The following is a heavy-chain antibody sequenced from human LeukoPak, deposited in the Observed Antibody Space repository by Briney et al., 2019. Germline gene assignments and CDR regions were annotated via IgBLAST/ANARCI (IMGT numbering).Heavy chain of an antibody. D-gene: IGHD6-13*01. CDR3: ARDLYSSSWYGGGINDY. J-gene: IGHJ4*02. CDR1: GFTFSSYS. V-gene: IGHV3-48*01. CDR2: ISSSSSTI. Sequence: PGGSLRLSCAASGFTFSSYSMNWVRRAPGKGLEWVSYISSSSSTIYYADSVKGRFTISRDNAKNSLYLQMNSLRAEDTAVYYCARDLYSSSWYGGGINDYWGQGTLVTVSS.